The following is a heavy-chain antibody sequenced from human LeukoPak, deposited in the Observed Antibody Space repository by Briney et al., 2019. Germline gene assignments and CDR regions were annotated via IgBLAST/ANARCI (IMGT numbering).Heavy chain of an antibody. CDR1: GYTLTSYG. D-gene: IGHD1-26*01. J-gene: IGHJ4*02. CDR2: IRAYNGNT. CDR3: ARGGTYSRGQLVY. Sequence: ASLKVSSKPSGYTLTSYGISWVRQAPGQGLEWMGWIRAYNGNTNYTQKFQGRVTMTTDTSTSTAYMELRSVRSDDTAVYYCARGGTYSRGQLVYWGQGTLVTVSS. V-gene: IGHV1-18*01.